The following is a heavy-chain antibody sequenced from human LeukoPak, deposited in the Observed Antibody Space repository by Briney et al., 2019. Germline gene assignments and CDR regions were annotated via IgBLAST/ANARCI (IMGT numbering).Heavy chain of an antibody. V-gene: IGHV1-18*01. J-gene: IGHJ6*02. CDR1: GYPINWYG. Sequence: ASVKVSCKASGYPINWYGFTWVRQAPGHGLEWMGWIRANNGDTNFAQEFQGRVTMTTDTSTSTAYMELRGLRSDDTAVYYCARVLVVTHYYYGMDVWGQGTTVTVSS. D-gene: IGHD4-23*01. CDR2: IRANNGDT. CDR3: ARVLVVTHYYYGMDV.